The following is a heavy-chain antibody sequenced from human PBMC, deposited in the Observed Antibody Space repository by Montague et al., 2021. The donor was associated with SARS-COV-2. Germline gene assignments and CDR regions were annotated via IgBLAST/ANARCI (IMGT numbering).Heavy chain of an antibody. Sequence: PALVKPTQTLALTCTFSGFSLSTSEVGVGWIRQPPGKAPEFLALIYGDDDNRYKPSLKSRLTITKVTSKNQVVLTMTNVDPVDTATYYCAHLGILRYFDPWGQGTLVTASS. CDR2: IYGDDDN. CDR1: GFSLSTSEVG. V-gene: IGHV2-5*02. J-gene: IGHJ5*02. D-gene: IGHD3-9*01. CDR3: AHLGILRYFDP.